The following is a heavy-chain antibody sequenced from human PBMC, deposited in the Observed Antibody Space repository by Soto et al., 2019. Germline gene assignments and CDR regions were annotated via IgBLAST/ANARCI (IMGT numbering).Heavy chain of an antibody. J-gene: IGHJ6*02. CDR3: EHKGGRGAGMDV. CDR1: GFSLSTSGVG. Sequence: QITLKESGPTLVKPTQTLTLTCTFSGFSLSTSGVGVAWIRQAPVKALEWLAIIYWDDDDRYGPYLKTRLTITKDTTKNQVVRTMTNMDPVDTATSYCEHKGGRGAGMDVWGQGTTVTVSS. CDR2: IYWDDDD. V-gene: IGHV2-5*05. D-gene: IGHD2-15*01.